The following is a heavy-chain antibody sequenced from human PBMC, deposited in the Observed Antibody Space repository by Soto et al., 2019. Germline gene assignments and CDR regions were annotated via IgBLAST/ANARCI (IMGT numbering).Heavy chain of an antibody. Sequence: SETLSLTCAVYGGSFSGYYWSWIRQPPGKGLEWIGEINHSGSTNYNPSLKSRVTISVDTSKNQFSLKLSSVTAADTAVYYCARGWEATFGVVPFPRNYGMDVWGQGTTVTVSS. V-gene: IGHV4-34*01. CDR2: INHSGST. D-gene: IGHD3-3*01. CDR3: ARGWEATFGVVPFPRNYGMDV. CDR1: GGSFSGYY. J-gene: IGHJ6*02.